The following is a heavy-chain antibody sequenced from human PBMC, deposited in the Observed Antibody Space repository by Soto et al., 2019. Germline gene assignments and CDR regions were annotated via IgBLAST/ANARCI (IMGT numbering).Heavy chain of an antibody. CDR1: GFTFSSYW. D-gene: IGHD6-13*01. CDR3: ARERRTIAAAGPNWFDP. Sequence: PGGSLRLSCAASGFTFSSYWMSWVRQAPGKGLEWVANIKQDGSEKYYVDSVKGRFTISRDNAKNSLYLQMNSLRAEDTAVYYCARERRTIAAAGPNWFDPWGQGTLVTVSS. CDR2: IKQDGSEK. V-gene: IGHV3-7*01. J-gene: IGHJ5*02.